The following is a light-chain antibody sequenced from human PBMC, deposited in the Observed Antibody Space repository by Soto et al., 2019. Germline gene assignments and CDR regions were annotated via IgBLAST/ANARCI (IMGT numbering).Light chain of an antibody. CDR3: HQYGSSPPFT. CDR2: GSS. CDR1: QSVSSSY. J-gene: IGKJ3*01. V-gene: IGKV3-20*01. Sequence: EIVLTQSPGTLSLSPGERATLSCRASQSVSSSYLAWYQQKPGQAPRLLIYGSSSRATGIPDRFSASGSGTDFTLTISRLEPEDFAVYYCHQYGSSPPFTFGPGTKVDIK.